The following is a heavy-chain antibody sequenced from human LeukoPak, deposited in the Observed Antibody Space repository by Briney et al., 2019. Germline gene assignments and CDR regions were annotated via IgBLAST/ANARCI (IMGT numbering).Heavy chain of an antibody. D-gene: IGHD5-24*01. J-gene: IGHJ4*02. CDR2: ISYDGSNK. CDR1: GFTFSSYA. Sequence: GGSLRLSCAASGFTFSSYAMHWVRQAPGKGPEWVAVISYDGSNKYYADSVKGRFTISRDNSKNTLYLQTNSLRAEDTAVYYCARDSSMMATLNYWGQGTLVTVSS. CDR3: ARDSSMMATLNY. V-gene: IGHV3-30-3*01.